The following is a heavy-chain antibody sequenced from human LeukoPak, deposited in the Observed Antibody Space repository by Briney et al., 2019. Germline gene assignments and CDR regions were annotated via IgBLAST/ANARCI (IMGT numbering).Heavy chain of an antibody. V-gene: IGHV1-24*01. CDR1: GYTLTELS. J-gene: IGHJ4*02. CDR2: FDPEDGET. CDR3: ATDILYGSGSYTDY. Sequence: ASVKVSCKVSGYTLTELSMHWVRQAPGKGLEWRGGFDPEDGETIYAQKFQGRVTMTEDTSTDTAYMELSSLRSEDTAVYYCATDILYGSGSYTDYWGQGTLVTVSS. D-gene: IGHD3-10*01.